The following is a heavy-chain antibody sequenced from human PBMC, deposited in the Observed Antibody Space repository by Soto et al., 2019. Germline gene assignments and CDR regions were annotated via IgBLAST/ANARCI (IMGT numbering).Heavy chain of an antibody. D-gene: IGHD2-15*01. CDR3: ARMPSCSGGSCYSDSWFDP. CDR1: GGTFSSYA. Sequence: SVKVSCKASGGTFSSYAISWVRQAPGQGLEWMGGIIPIFGTANYAQKFQGRVTITADESTSTAYMELSSLRSEDTAVYYCARMPSCSGGSCYSDSWFDPWGQGTLVTVSS. J-gene: IGHJ5*02. V-gene: IGHV1-69*13. CDR2: IIPIFGTA.